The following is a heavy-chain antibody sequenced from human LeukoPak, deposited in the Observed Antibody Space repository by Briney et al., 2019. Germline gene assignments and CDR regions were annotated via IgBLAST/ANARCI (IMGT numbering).Heavy chain of an antibody. CDR2: IYPEDSDA. CDR3: ARQSGFSYGDFEY. CDR1: GYSFSNYW. J-gene: IGHJ4*02. Sequence: GESLQISCKGSGYSFSNYWIGWVRQMPGKGLEWMGVIYPEDSDARYSPSFQGQVTISADKSISTAYLQWNSLQASDTGMHYCARQSGFSYGDFEYWGQGTLVTVSS. D-gene: IGHD5-18*01. V-gene: IGHV5-51*01.